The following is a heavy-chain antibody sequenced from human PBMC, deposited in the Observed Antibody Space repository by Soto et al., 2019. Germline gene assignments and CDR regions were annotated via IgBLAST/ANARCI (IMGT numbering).Heavy chain of an antibody. V-gene: IGHV3-53*01. Sequence: GVSLRISCAASEFTVSSNYMNWVRQAPGKGLECVSTIYSGGSTYYADSVKGRFTISRDNSKNTLYLQMNNLRAEDTAVYYCAGRVGATNYGMDVWGQGTTVTVSS. CDR1: EFTVSSNY. CDR2: IYSGGST. J-gene: IGHJ6*02. D-gene: IGHD1-26*01. CDR3: AGRVGATNYGMDV.